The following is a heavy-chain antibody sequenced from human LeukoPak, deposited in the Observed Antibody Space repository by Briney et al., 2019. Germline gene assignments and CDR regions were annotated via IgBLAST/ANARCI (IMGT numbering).Heavy chain of an antibody. V-gene: IGHV4-59*01. CDR3: ARGGRSFVYYFDF. J-gene: IGHJ4*02. Sequence: ASETLSLTCSVSGASISSYYWSWIRQPPGKGLEFIGYSYYSGSATHHPSLKSRVTISLDTSKNQFSLRLSSVTAADTAVYYCARGGRSFVYYFDFWGQGALFTVTS. D-gene: IGHD1-26*01. CDR1: GASISSYY. CDR2: SYYSGSA.